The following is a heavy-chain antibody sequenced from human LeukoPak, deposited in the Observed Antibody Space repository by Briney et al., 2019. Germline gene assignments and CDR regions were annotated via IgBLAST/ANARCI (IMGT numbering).Heavy chain of an antibody. CDR2: IYYNDNT. Sequence: SETLSLTCTVSGGSISSSYFWGWIRQPPGKGLEWIGSIYYNDNTYYNPSLKSGVTISLDTSKNQFSLKLTSVTAADTAVYYCARGSRYSYGLGGYFDYWGQGTLVTVSS. CDR3: ARGSRYSYGLGGYFDY. D-gene: IGHD5-18*01. J-gene: IGHJ4*02. V-gene: IGHV4-39*07. CDR1: GGSISSSYF.